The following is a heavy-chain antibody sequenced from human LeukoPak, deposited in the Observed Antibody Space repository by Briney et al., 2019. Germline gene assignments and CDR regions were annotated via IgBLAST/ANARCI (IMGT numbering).Heavy chain of an antibody. Sequence: ASVKVSCKASGYTFTSYGISWVRQAPGQGLEWMGWISAYNGNTNYAQKLQGRVTMTTDTSTSTAYLELRSLRSDDTAVYYCARDNPEDIVVVPAATTSWFDPWGQGTLVTVSS. D-gene: IGHD2-2*01. CDR3: ARDNPEDIVVVPAATTSWFDP. J-gene: IGHJ5*02. CDR2: ISAYNGNT. CDR1: GYTFTSYG. V-gene: IGHV1-18*01.